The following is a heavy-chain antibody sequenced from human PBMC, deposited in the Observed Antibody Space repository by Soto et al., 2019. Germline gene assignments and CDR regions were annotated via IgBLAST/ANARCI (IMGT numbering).Heavy chain of an antibody. CDR1: GFTFSSYE. CDR3: ARDARTYSGSIRHLDY. V-gene: IGHV3-48*03. Sequence: PGGSLRVSCAAPGFTFSSYEMNWVRQAPGKGLEWVSYINSDGSTVYYADSVKGRFTISRDNAKNSLYLQMNSLRAEDTAVYYCARDARTYSGSIRHLDYWGQGTLVTVSS. CDR2: INSDGSTV. J-gene: IGHJ4*02. D-gene: IGHD1-26*01.